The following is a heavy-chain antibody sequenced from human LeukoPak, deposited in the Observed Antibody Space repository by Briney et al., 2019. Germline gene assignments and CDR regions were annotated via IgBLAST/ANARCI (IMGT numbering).Heavy chain of an antibody. V-gene: IGHV3-7*01. CDR2: IKQDGSEK. J-gene: IGHJ4*02. Sequence: GGSRRLSCAASGFTFSSYGMSWVRQAPGKGLEGVANIKQDGSEKYYVDSVKGRFTISRDNAKNSLYLQMNSLRAEDTAVYYCARPYSSGWDHIDYWGQGHLVTVSA. D-gene: IGHD6-19*01. CDR3: ARPYSSGWDHIDY. CDR1: GFTFSSYG.